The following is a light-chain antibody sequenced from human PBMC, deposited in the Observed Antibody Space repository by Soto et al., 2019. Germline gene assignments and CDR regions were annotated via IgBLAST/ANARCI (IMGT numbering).Light chain of an antibody. Sequence: DVQLTQSPSFLSASVGDRVTITCRASQGITNYLAWYQQKPGKAPKPLIYTASTLQSGVPSRFSGSGAGAEFTLTITGLQPEDFATYFCQQFHTYPRTFGQGTKVEIK. J-gene: IGKJ1*01. V-gene: IGKV1-9*01. CDR1: QGITNY. CDR2: TAS. CDR3: QQFHTYPRT.